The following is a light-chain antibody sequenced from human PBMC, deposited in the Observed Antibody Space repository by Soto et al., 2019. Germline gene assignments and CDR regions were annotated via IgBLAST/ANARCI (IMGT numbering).Light chain of an antibody. CDR3: QQCYSTPPT. V-gene: IGKV1-39*01. CDR2: AAS. Sequence: DIQMTQSPSSLSAYVGDRVTITCRASQSISSYLNWYQQKPGKAPKLLIYAASSLQSGVPSRFSGSGSGTDFTLTISSLQPEDFATYYCQQCYSTPPTFGQGTKVEIK. J-gene: IGKJ1*01. CDR1: QSISSY.